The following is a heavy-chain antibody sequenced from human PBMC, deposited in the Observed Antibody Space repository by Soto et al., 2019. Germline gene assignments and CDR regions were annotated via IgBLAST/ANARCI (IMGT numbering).Heavy chain of an antibody. V-gene: IGHV1-18*01. Sequence: QVQLVQSGAEVKKPGASVKVSCKASGYTFTSYGISWVRQAPGQGLEWMGWISAYNGNTNYAQKLQGRVTMTTDTSTSTAYMELRSLRSDATAVYYCARDQGYPLPYYYYYYGMDVWGQGTTVTVSS. D-gene: IGHD2-2*01. CDR1: GYTFTSYG. CDR3: ARDQGYPLPYYYYYYGMDV. J-gene: IGHJ6*02. CDR2: ISAYNGNT.